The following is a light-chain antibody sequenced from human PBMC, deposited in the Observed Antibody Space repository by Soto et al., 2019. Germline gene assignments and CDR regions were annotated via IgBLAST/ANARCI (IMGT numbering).Light chain of an antibody. Sequence: QSVLAQPRSVSGSPGQSVSISCTGTSSDVGRYSYVSWYQQHPGKAPKLMIYDVSERPSGVPDRFSGSKSGNTASLTISGLQAEDEADYYCQSYDSSLSAYVFGTGTKVTVL. CDR1: SSDVGRYSY. CDR3: QSYDSSLSAYV. CDR2: DVS. V-gene: IGLV2-11*01. J-gene: IGLJ1*01.